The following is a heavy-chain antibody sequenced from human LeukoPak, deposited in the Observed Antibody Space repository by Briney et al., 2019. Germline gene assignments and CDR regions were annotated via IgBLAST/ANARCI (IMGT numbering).Heavy chain of an antibody. CDR1: GFTFSSYT. CDR3: AKDGGLWVSAHWGDS. D-gene: IGHD7-27*01. V-gene: IGHV3-23*01. J-gene: IGHJ4*02. Sequence: GGSLRLSCAASGFTFSSYTMSWVRQAPGKGLEWVSTITTSDGNTYYADSVKGRFTVSRDNSKNTLFLQMNSLRAEDTAVYYCAKDGGLWVSAHWGDSWGRGTLVTVTS. CDR2: ITTSDGNT.